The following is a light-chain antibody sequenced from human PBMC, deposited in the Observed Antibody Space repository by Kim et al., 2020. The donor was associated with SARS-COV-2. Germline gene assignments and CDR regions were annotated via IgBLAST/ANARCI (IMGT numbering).Light chain of an antibody. CDR1: QSISNY. CDR3: QQRSDWPLT. CDR2: DAS. Sequence: EIVLTQSPATLSLSPGESATLSCWASQSISNYLAWYQQKPGQAPRLLIYDASNRATGIPARFSGSGSGTDFTLTISSLEPEDFAVYYCQQRSDWPLTFGGGTKVDIK. J-gene: IGKJ4*01. V-gene: IGKV3-11*01.